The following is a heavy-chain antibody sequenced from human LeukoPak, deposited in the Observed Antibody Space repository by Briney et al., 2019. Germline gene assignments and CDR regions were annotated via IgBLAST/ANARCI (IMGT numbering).Heavy chain of an antibody. CDR2: ISGSGSSI. D-gene: IGHD4-17*01. V-gene: IGHV3-11*01. CDR3: ARTYGDYLDGNWFDP. J-gene: IGHJ5*02. Sequence: GGSLRLSCAASGFTFNDYYMSWIRQAPGKGLEWVSYISGSGSSIYYADSVKGRFTLSRDNSKNTLYLQMNSLRAEDTAVYYCARTYGDYLDGNWFDPWGQGTLVTVSS. CDR1: GFTFNDYY.